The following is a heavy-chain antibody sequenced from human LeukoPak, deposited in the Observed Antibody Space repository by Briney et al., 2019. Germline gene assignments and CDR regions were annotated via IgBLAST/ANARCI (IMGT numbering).Heavy chain of an antibody. CDR1: GGSFSGYY. V-gene: IGHV4-34*01. Sequence: SETLSLTCAVYGGSFSGYYWSWIRQPPGKGLEWIGEINHSGSTYYNPSLKSRVTISVDTSKNQFSLKLSSVTAADTAVYYCARVTSYYDFWSGYHPPSYFDYWGQGTLVTVSS. D-gene: IGHD3-3*01. CDR3: ARVTSYYDFWSGYHPPSYFDY. CDR2: INHSGST. J-gene: IGHJ4*02.